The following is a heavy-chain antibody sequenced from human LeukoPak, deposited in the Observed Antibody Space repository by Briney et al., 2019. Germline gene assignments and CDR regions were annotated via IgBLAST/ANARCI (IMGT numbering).Heavy chain of an antibody. CDR1: GNYW. D-gene: IGHD6-19*01. CDR3: ARDLYSSGWYEESGY. Sequence: GGSLRLSCAASGNYWMHWVRQAPGKGLEWVAVISYDGSNKYYADSVKGRFTISRDNSKNTLYLQMNSLRAEDTAVYYCARDLYSSGWYEESGYWGQGTLVTVSS. V-gene: IGHV3-30*03. CDR2: ISYDGSNK. J-gene: IGHJ4*02.